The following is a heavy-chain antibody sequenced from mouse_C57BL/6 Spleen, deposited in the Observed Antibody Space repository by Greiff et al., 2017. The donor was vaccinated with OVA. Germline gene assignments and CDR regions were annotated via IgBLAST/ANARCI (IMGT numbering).Heavy chain of an antibody. V-gene: IGHV1-81*01. Sequence: LQESGAELARPGASVKLSCKASGYTFTSYGISWVKQRTGQGLEWIGEIYPRSGNTYYNEKFKGKATLTADKSSSTAYMELRSLTSEDSAVYFCARSDYYGSSLDYWGQGTTLTVSS. CDR2: IYPRSGNT. D-gene: IGHD1-1*01. CDR3: ARSDYYGSSLDY. J-gene: IGHJ2*01. CDR1: GYTFTSYG.